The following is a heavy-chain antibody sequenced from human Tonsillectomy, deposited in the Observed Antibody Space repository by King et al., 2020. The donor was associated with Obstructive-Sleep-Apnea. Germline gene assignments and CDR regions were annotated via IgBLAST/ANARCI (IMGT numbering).Heavy chain of an antibody. CDR3: ARGGFGELKGPDY. V-gene: IGHV1-3*01. D-gene: IGHD3-10*01. Sequence: QLVQSGAEVKKPGASVKVSCKASGYTFTSYTMHWVRQAPGQRLEWMGWINGGNGNTKYSQKFQGRVTITRDTSASTAYMELSSLRSEDTAVYYCARGGFGELKGPDYWGQGTLVTVSS. CDR1: GYTFTSYT. CDR2: INGGNGNT. J-gene: IGHJ4*02.